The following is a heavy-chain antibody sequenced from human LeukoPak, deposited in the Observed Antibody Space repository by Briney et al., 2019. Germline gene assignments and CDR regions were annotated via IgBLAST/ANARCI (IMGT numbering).Heavy chain of an antibody. V-gene: IGHV1-69*05. Sequence: EASVKVSCKVSGGTFSSYAISWVRQAPGQGLEWMGRIIPIFGTANYAQKFQGRVTITTDESTSTAYMELSSLRSEDTAVYYCARQDCTIGVCSRFHYMDVWGKGTTVTVSS. J-gene: IGHJ6*03. CDR3: ARQDCTIGVCSRFHYMDV. CDR2: IIPIFGTA. CDR1: GGTFSSYA. D-gene: IGHD2-8*01.